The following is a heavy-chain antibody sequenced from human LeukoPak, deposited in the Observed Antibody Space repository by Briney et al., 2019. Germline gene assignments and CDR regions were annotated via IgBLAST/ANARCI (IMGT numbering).Heavy chain of an antibody. CDR1: GGSISSYY. CDR2: IYYSGST. V-gene: IGHV4-59*01. Sequence: PSETLSLTCTVSGGSISSYYWSWIRQPPGKGLEWIGYIYYSGSTNYNPSLKSRVTISVDTAKNQFSLKLSSVTAADTAVYYCARAVVPAAMVFDYWGQGTLVTVSS. CDR3: ARAVVPAAMVFDY. J-gene: IGHJ4*02. D-gene: IGHD2-2*01.